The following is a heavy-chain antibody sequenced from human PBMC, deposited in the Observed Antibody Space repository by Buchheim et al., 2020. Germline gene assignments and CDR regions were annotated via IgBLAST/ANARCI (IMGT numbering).Heavy chain of an antibody. D-gene: IGHD3-22*01. CDR2: IYYSGST. CDR3: AREVLYYYDSSGYVDY. Sequence: QVQLQESGPGLVKPSQTLSLTCTVSGCSISSGDYYWSWIRQPPGKGLEWIGYIYYSGSTYYTLYLMSRVTISVDTSKNQFSLKLSSVTAADTAVYYCAREVLYYYDSSGYVDYWGQGTL. V-gene: IGHV4-30-4*01. J-gene: IGHJ4*02. CDR1: GCSISSGDYY.